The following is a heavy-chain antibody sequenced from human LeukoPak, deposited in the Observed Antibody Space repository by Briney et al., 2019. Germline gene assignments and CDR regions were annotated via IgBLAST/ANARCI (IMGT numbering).Heavy chain of an antibody. CDR3: AKGRGVRSAAYYFDY. J-gene: IGHJ4*02. CDR2: ISWSGGTT. Sequence: PGGSLRLSCEVSGFTFDDYAMHWVRQAPGKGLEWVSGISWSGGTTGYADSVKGRFTISRDNAKNSLYLQMNSLRAEDMALYFCAKGRGVRSAAYYFDYWGQGTLVTVSS. D-gene: IGHD3-10*01. V-gene: IGHV3-9*03. CDR1: GFTFDDYA.